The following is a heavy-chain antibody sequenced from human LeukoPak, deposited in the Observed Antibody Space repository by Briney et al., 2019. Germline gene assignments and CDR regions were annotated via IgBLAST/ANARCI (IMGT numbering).Heavy chain of an antibody. J-gene: IGHJ4*02. CDR2: IYYSAST. CDR1: GGSISSGDYY. V-gene: IGHV4-30-4*01. CDR3: ARGSGYYYQGASDY. D-gene: IGHD3-22*01. Sequence: SQTLSLTCTVSGGSISSGDYYWSWIRQPPGKGLEWIGYIYYSASTYYNPSLKSRVTISVDTSKNQFSLKLSSVTAADTAVYYCARGSGYYYQGASDYWGQGTLVTVSS.